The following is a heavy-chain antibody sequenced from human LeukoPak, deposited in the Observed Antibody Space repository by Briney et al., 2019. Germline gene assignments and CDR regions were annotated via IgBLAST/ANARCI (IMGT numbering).Heavy chain of an antibody. CDR2: TNSGGSTT. CDR3: SKQSYARSLGE. V-gene: IGHV3-23*01. CDR1: GFPFSDFS. Sequence: PTGGSLRLSCATSGFPFSDFSMTWVRQAPGKGLEWISTTNSGGSTTDYAESVKGRFTISRDNYKNTLYLQMSSLRVEDTAIYYCSKQSYARSLGEGGPGTLVTVSS. J-gene: IGHJ4*02. D-gene: IGHD2-8*01.